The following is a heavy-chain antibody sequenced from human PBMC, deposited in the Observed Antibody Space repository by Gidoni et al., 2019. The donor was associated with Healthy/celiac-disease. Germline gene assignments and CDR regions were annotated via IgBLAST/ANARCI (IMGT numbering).Heavy chain of an antibody. D-gene: IGHD6-6*01. Sequence: EVQLVESGGGLVKPGGSLRLSCAASGFTFSSYSMNWVRQAPGKGLEWVSSISSSSSYIYYADSVKGRFTISRDNAKNSLYLQMNSLRAEDTAVYYCARDRIRSIVYGMDVWGQGTTVTVSS. V-gene: IGHV3-21*01. CDR2: ISSSSSYI. J-gene: IGHJ6*02. CDR3: ARDRIRSIVYGMDV. CDR1: GFTFSSYS.